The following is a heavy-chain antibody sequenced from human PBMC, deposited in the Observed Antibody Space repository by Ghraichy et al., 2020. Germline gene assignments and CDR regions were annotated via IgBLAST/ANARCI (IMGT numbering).Heavy chain of an antibody. J-gene: IGHJ5*02. D-gene: IGHD6-6*01. CDR2: MSQSGSS. V-gene: IGHV4-38-2*02. Sequence: SQTLSLPCSVSGFSIRNGHFWVWIRQPPGKGLEWIGSMSQSGSSSYNPSLKSRVTISVDTSKNRFSLNLTSVTAADTAVYYCARGLGYSASSNWFDPWGQGTLVTVSS. CDR1: GFSIRNGHF. CDR3: ARGLGYSASSNWFDP.